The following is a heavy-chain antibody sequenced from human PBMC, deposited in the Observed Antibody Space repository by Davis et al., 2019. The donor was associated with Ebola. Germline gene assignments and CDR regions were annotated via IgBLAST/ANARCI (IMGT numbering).Heavy chain of an antibody. CDR3: AKGLYCSSYTCHEGGWFGP. CDR2: VSGSGANT. V-gene: IGHV3-23*01. D-gene: IGHD2-2*01. Sequence: GESLKISCAASGFTFSNYAMSWVRQAPGKGLEWVSSVSGSGANTYDSDSVKGRFTVSRDNSNNMLYLQMHRLRAEDTAKYYCAKGLYCSSYTCHEGGWFGPWGQGALVTVSS. CDR1: GFTFSNYA. J-gene: IGHJ5*02.